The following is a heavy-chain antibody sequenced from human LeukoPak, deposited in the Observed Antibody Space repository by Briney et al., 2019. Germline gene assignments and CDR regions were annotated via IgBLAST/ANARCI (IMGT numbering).Heavy chain of an antibody. V-gene: IGHV3-15*01. CDR1: GLTFSNAW. J-gene: IGHJ5*02. CDR3: TGDFWGGYSIDP. Sequence: GGSLTLSCAAPGLTFSNAWMSWVRGAPGKGLEWVGCIKSKTDGGTTDYAAPVKGRFTISRDDSKNTLYLQMNSLKTEDTAVYYCTGDFWGGYSIDPWGQGTLVTVSS. CDR2: IKSKTDGGTT. D-gene: IGHD3-3*01.